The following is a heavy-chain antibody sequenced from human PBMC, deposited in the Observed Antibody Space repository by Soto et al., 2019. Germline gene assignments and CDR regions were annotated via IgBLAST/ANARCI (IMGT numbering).Heavy chain of an antibody. CDR3: ARGGIPIWSYVGTLDH. D-gene: IGHD5-18*01. V-gene: IGHV3-33*01. CDR2: IWSDGSNK. Sequence: QVQLVESGGGVVQPGRSLRLSCAASGFIFSNYGMHWVRQAPGKGLEWVAVIWSDGSNKDYGDSVKGRFTVSRDSAKNTVYLQMASLGVEDTAVYYCARGGIPIWSYVGTLDHWGQGTLVTVSS. J-gene: IGHJ4*02. CDR1: GFIFSNYG.